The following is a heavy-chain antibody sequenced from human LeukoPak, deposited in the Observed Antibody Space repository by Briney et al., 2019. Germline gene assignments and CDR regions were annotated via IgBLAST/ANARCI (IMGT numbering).Heavy chain of an antibody. Sequence: GGSLRLSCAASGFTFSSYAMHWVRQAPGKGLEYVSVISSNGGTTYYANSVKDRFTISRDNSKNTLYLQMGSLRAEDMAVYYCARCGSTGALDSWGQGTLVTVSS. D-gene: IGHD4/OR15-4a*01. J-gene: IGHJ5*01. CDR1: GFTFSSYA. CDR2: ISSNGGTT. CDR3: ARCGSTGALDS. V-gene: IGHV3-64*01.